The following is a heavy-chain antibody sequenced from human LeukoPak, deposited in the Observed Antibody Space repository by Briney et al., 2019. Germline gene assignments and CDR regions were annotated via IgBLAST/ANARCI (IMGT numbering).Heavy chain of an antibody. V-gene: IGHV1-8*01. J-gene: IGHJ3*02. CDR1: GYTFINYD. CDR3: ASYSSLVRWAFDI. CDR2: LNPNNGNT. D-gene: IGHD6-6*01. Sequence: ASVKVSCKASGYTFINYDINWVRQATGQGLERLGWLNPNNGNTGYARKFQGRVTMTRDISISTAYMEVSSLTSEDTAVYYCASYSSLVRWAFDIWGQGTMVTVSS.